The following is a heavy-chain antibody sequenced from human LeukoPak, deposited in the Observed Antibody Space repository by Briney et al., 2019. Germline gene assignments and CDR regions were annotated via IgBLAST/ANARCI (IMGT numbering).Heavy chain of an antibody. CDR2: IKQDGSEK. V-gene: IGHV3-7*01. CDR1: GFTFSSYW. J-gene: IGHJ4*02. D-gene: IGHD3/OR15-3a*01. Sequence: PGGSLRLSCAASGFTFSSYWMSWVRQAPGKGLEWVANIKQDGSEKYYVDSVKGRFTISKDNAKNSLYLQMNSPRAEDTAVYYCARVSGYYTGGDFDYWGQGTLVTVSS. CDR3: ARVSGYYTGGDFDY.